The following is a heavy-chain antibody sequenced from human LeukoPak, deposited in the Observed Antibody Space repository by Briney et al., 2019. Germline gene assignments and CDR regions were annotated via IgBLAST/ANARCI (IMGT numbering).Heavy chain of an antibody. Sequence: GGSLRLSCAASGFTWGTSSMTWVRQTPGKGLEWISYIRDCSTTIYYADSVKGRFTISRDNARNSLYLQMNDLRAEDTGVYFCARDARSHCGTDACYGPYFDYWGQGSLVTVSS. D-gene: IGHD2-2*01. V-gene: IGHV3-48*01. CDR2: IRDCSTTI. CDR1: GFTWGTSS. CDR3: ARDARSHCGTDACYGPYFDY. J-gene: IGHJ4*02.